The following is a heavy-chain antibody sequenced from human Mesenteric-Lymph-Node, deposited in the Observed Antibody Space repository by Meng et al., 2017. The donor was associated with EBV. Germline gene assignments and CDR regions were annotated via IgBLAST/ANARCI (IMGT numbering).Heavy chain of an antibody. CDR2: MNPNSGNT. CDR1: GYTFINYD. V-gene: IGHV1-8*01. J-gene: IGHJ4*02. D-gene: IGHD4-23*01. Sequence: HVQLVQSGAEVKKPGASVKVSCKASGYTFINYDINWVRQAPGRGLEWMGWMNPNSGNTAYAQKFQGRVSMTRSTSITTAYMELTGLRSDDTAVYYCVRAFYGGNSDFWGQGTLVTVSS. CDR3: VRAFYGGNSDF.